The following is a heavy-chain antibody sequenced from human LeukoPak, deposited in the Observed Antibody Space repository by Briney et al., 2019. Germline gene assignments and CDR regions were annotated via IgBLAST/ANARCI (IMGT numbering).Heavy chain of an antibody. V-gene: IGHV3-53*01. CDR1: GFSVSNNY. CDR2: IYSGGDT. J-gene: IGHJ4*02. D-gene: IGHD6-19*01. CDR3: AKVIAVALFDY. Sequence: GGSLRLSCAASGFSVSNNYISWVRQPPGKGLEWVSIIYSGGDTSSADSVKGRFTISRDISKNTLFLQMNSLRAEDTAVYYCAKVIAVALFDYWGQGTLVTVSS.